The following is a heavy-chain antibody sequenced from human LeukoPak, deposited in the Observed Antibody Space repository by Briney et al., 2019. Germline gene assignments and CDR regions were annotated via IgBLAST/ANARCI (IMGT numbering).Heavy chain of an antibody. CDR3: AKDYGPKQLVFLDS. D-gene: IGHD6-13*01. CDR1: GFTFSSYA. V-gene: IGHV3-23*01. CDR2: ISEDGGTT. Sequence: GGSLRLSCAASGFTFSSYALSWVRQAPGKGLEWVSAISEDGGTTFYADSVKGRFTITRDNSKNTLFVQMNSLRGEDTAVYYCAKDYGPKQLVFLDSWGQGTLVTVSS. J-gene: IGHJ4*02.